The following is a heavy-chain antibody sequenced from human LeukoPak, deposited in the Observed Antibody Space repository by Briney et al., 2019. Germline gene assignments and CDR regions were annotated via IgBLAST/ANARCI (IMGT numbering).Heavy chain of an antibody. Sequence: EASVEVSCKASGYTFSNFGINWVRQAPGQGLEWMGWISGNNDNPNYGQKFQGRFTLTTDSSTSTAYMELRNLRSDDTAVYYCARDGTSTDDYWGQGTLVTVSS. D-gene: IGHD2-2*01. J-gene: IGHJ4*02. CDR1: GYTFSNFG. V-gene: IGHV1-18*01. CDR2: ISGNNDNP. CDR3: ARDGTSTDDY.